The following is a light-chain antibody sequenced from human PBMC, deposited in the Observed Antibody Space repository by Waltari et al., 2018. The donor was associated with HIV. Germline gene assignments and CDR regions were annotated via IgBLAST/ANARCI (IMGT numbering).Light chain of an antibody. Sequence: QSVLTQPPSVSGAPGQRVTIACTGGSPHIGAGYDVHWYRKFPGTAPKLLIYDTKKRPSGVHDRFSGSKSGTSASLAITGLQAEDEADYYCQSFDSSLSAVIFGGGTKLTVL. V-gene: IGLV1-40*01. J-gene: IGLJ2*01. CDR1: SPHIGAGYD. CDR2: DTK. CDR3: QSFDSSLSAVI.